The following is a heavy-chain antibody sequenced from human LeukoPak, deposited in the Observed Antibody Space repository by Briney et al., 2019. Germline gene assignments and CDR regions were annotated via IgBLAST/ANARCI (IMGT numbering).Heavy chain of an antibody. CDR3: ARDKIVGPTTLDY. V-gene: IGHV3-7*01. J-gene: IGHJ4*02. D-gene: IGHD1-26*01. Sequence: GGSLRLSCAASGFTFSGYWTSWVRQTPEKGLEWVANIKQDGYEKYYVDSVKGRFTISRDNAKNSLYLQMNSLRADDTAIYYCARDKIVGPTTLDYWGQGTLVTVSS. CDR1: GFTFSGYW. CDR2: IKQDGYEK.